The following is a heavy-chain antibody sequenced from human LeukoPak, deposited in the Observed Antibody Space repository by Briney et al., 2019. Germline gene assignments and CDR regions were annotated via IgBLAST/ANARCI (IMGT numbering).Heavy chain of an antibody. CDR2: IKQDGSEK. V-gene: IGHV3-7*03. CDR1: GFTFSSYW. Sequence: GGSLRLSCAASGFTFSSYWMSWVRQAPGKGLEWVANIKQDGSEKYYVDSVKGRFTISRDNAKNSLYLQMNSLRAEDTAVYYCARDIGPYDSSGYYSLWGQGTLVTVSS. D-gene: IGHD3-22*01. J-gene: IGHJ4*02. CDR3: ARDIGPYDSSGYYSL.